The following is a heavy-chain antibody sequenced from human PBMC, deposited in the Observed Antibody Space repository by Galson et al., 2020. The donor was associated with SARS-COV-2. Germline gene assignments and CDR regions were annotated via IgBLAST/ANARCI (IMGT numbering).Heavy chain of an antibody. Sequence: SETLSLTCTVSGGSIRRSNFYWGWIRQPPGKGLEWIASVHFSGRTYYNPSLKSRVTMSVDTSRNQFSLNLTSVTAADTAVYHCASRDPFGTVIGFDCWGQGTLVTVPS. CDR3: ASRDPFGTVIGFDC. D-gene: IGHD4-17*01. CDR1: GGSIRRSNFY. CDR2: VHFSGRT. J-gene: IGHJ4*02. V-gene: IGHV4-39*01.